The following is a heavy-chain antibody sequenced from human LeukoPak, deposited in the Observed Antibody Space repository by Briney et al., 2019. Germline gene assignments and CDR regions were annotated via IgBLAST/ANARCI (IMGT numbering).Heavy chain of an antibody. CDR2: IKSKTDGGTT. V-gene: IGHV3-15*01. J-gene: IGHJ4*02. D-gene: IGHD1-26*01. CDR1: GFTFSNAW. CDR3: TTRLSGSYGIVDY. Sequence: GGSLRLSCAASGFTFSNAWMSWVRQAPGKGLEWVGRIKSKTDGGTTDYAAPVKGRFTISRDDSKNTLYLQMNSLKTEDTAVYYCTTRLSGSYGIVDYWGQGTLVTVSS.